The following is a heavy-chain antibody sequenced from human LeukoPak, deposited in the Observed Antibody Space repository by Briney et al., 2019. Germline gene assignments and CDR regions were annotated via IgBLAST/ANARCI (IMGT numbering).Heavy chain of an antibody. D-gene: IGHD2-15*01. CDR3: ARTRLYCSGGSCNGYYFDY. V-gene: IGHV3-30-3*01. CDR1: GFTFDDYA. CDR2: ISSDGSNK. Sequence: GGSLRLSCAASGFTFDDYAMHWVRQAPGKGLEGVAVISSDGSNKYYADSVKGRFTISRDNSKNTLYLQRNSLRAEDTAVYYCARTRLYCSGGSCNGYYFDYWGQGTLVTVSS. J-gene: IGHJ4*02.